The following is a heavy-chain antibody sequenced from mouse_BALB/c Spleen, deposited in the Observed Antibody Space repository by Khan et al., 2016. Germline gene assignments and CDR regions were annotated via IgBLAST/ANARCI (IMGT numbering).Heavy chain of an antibody. CDR3: TRLDYYGTSDY. Sequence: EVKLLESGGGLVQPGGSLKLSCAASGYAFSRYWMSWVRQAPGKGLEWIGEINPASSTINYTPSLKDKFIISRDNAKNTLYLQMSKVRSDDTALYYCTRLDYYGTSDYWGQGTTLTVSS. D-gene: IGHD1-1*01. CDR1: GYAFSRYW. CDR2: INPASSTI. V-gene: IGHV4-1*02. J-gene: IGHJ2*01.